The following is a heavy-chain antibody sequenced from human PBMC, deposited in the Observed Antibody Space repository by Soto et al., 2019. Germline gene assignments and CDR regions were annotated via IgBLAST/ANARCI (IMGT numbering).Heavy chain of an antibody. CDR1: DYSSRSDSNL. Sequence: LETLSLTCAVSDYSSRSDSNLWGWIRQPPGKGLEWIGYIHYGGSTYYNPSLKSRVTMSVDTPKNQFSLKLRSVTAADTAVYYCARDKITGLFDYWGQGTLVTVSS. CDR2: IHYGGST. D-gene: IGHD2-8*02. CDR3: ARDKITGLFDY. V-gene: IGHV4-28*03. J-gene: IGHJ4*02.